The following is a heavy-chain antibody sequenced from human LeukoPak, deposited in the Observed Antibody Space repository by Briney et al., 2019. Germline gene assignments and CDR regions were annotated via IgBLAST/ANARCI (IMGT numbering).Heavy chain of an antibody. CDR1: GVSISNYY. D-gene: IGHD6-19*01. Sequence: PSETLSLTCTVSGVSISNYYWSWIRQPPGKGLEWIGYIYYSGSTNYNPSLKSRVTISVDRTKNHFSLKLSSVTAADTAVYYCARLHLVSSGWYPMADSWGQGTLVTVSS. CDR2: IYYSGST. J-gene: IGHJ4*02. V-gene: IGHV4-59*01. CDR3: ARLHLVSSGWYPMADS.